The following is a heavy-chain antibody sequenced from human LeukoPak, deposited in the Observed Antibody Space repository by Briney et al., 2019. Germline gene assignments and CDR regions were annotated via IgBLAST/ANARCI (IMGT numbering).Heavy chain of an antibody. D-gene: IGHD3-3*01. J-gene: IGHJ5*02. CDR3: ARRVGYDFWSGYYVTDWFDP. CDR1: GYTSTSYD. Sequence: ASVKVSCKASGYTSTSYDINWVRQATGQGLEWMGWMNPNSGNTGYAQKFQGRVTMTRNTSISTAYMELSSLRSEDTAVYYRARRVGYDFWSGYYVTDWFDPWGQGTLVTVSS. CDR2: MNPNSGNT. V-gene: IGHV1-8*01.